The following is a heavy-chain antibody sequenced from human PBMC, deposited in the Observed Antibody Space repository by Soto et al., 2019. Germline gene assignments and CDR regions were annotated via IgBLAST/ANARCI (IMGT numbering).Heavy chain of an antibody. CDR1: GGPINSRDYY. D-gene: IGHD3-10*01. CDR2: IFYTGDT. Sequence: QLQLQQSGPGLVKPSETLSLICTVSGGPINSRDYYWGWIRQPPGKGLEWIGNIFYTGDTYYNPSLRGRLTMSIDTSRDQFSLKLNSVTAADTAIYYCARHRGSGPSTAAALLDYWGQGTLVTVSS. J-gene: IGHJ4*02. CDR3: ARHRGSGPSTAAALLDY. V-gene: IGHV4-39*01.